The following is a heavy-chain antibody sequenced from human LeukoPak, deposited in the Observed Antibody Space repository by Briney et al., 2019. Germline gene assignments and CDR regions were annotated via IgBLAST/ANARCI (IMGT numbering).Heavy chain of an antibody. J-gene: IGHJ1*01. CDR1: GFTFSSYE. Sequence: GGSLRLSCAASGFTFSSYEVNWVRQAPGKGLEWVSYISSSGSTIYYADSVKGRFTISRDNAKNSLYLQMNSLRAEDTAVYYCARGRGRAYYYDSSGYYWFQHWGQGTLVTVSS. D-gene: IGHD3-22*01. V-gene: IGHV3-48*03. CDR3: ARGRGRAYYYDSSGYYWFQH. CDR2: ISSSGSTI.